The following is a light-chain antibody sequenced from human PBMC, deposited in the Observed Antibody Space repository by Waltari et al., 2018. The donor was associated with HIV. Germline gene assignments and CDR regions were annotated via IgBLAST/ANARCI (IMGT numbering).Light chain of an antibody. Sequence: DIQLTQSPSSLSASVGDRVTITCRASQSIASYLNWYQQKPGKAPKLLIYSPSSLKSGVPSRFTGSGSGTDFTLTISSLQPEDFATYYCQQSSGTPRTFGQGTKLEIK. CDR1: QSIASY. CDR2: SPS. J-gene: IGKJ2*01. CDR3: QQSSGTPRT. V-gene: IGKV1-39*01.